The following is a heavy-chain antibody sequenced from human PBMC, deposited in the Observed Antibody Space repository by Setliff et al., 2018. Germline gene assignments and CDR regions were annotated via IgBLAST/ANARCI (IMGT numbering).Heavy chain of an antibody. CDR2: ISGSGTYT. CDR1: GFSLSNHG. J-gene: IGHJ4*02. D-gene: IGHD3-9*01. V-gene: IGHV3-21*01. Sequence: GGSLRLSCAASGFSLSNHGMNWVRQAPGKGLEWVSSISGSGTYTYTADSVKGRFTISRDNAKNSLYLQLNSLRAEDTAVYYCACPDILTGLYDYWGQGTLVTVSS. CDR3: ACPDILTGLYDY.